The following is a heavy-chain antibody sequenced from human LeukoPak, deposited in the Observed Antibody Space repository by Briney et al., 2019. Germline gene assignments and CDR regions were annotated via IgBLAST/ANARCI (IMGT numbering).Heavy chain of an antibody. V-gene: IGHV3-30*18. CDR2: ISYDGSNK. D-gene: IGHD5-18*01. Sequence: GGSLRLSCAASGFTFSSYGMHWVRQAPGKGLEWVAVISYDGSNKYYADSVKGRFTISRDNSKNTLYLQMNSLRAEDTAVYYCANSLTRLWEYIPFQHWGQGTLVTVSS. CDR3: ANSLTRLWEYIPFQH. J-gene: IGHJ1*01. CDR1: GFTFSSYG.